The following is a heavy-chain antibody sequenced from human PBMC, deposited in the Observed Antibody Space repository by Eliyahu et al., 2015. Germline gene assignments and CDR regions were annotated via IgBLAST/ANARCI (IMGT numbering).Heavy chain of an antibody. CDR3: ARDGGRDASDY. J-gene: IGHJ4*02. D-gene: IGHD5-24*01. V-gene: IGHV4-31*02. Sequence: LEWIGYIYYSGSTYYNPSLEGRVTXSLDTSKNQFSLKLTSVTAADTAVYYCARDGGRDASDYWGQGTLVTVSS. CDR2: IYYSGST.